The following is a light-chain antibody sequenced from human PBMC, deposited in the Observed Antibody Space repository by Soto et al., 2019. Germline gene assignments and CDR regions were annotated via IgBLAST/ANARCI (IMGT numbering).Light chain of an antibody. Sequence: VLTQPPSASGTPGQRVTISCSGSSSNIGSNYVYWYQQLPGTAPKLLIYSNNQRPSGVPDRFSGSKSGTSASLAISGLRSEDEADYYCAAWDDSLGGVFGTGTKVTVL. CDR1: SSNIGSNY. J-gene: IGLJ1*01. CDR3: AAWDDSLGGV. V-gene: IGLV1-47*02. CDR2: SNN.